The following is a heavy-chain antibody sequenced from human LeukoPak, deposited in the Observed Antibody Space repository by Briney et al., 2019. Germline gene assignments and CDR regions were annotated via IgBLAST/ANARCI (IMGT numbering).Heavy chain of an antibody. V-gene: IGHV3-11*04. D-gene: IGHD2-21*02. CDR3: ARDLERAYCGGDCYPTFDY. CDR1: GFTFSDYY. Sequence: GGSLRLSCAASGFTFSDYYMSWIRQAPGKGLEWVSYISSSGSTIYYADSVKGRFTISRDNAKNSLYLQMNSLRAEDTAVYYCARDLERAYCGGDCYPTFDYWGQGTLVTVSS. J-gene: IGHJ4*02. CDR2: ISSSGSTI.